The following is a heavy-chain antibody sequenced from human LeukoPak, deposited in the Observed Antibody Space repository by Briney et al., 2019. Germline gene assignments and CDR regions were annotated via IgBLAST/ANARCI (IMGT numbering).Heavy chain of an antibody. CDR2: IIPILGIA. V-gene: IGHV1-69*04. Sequence: GASVKVSYKASGGTFSSYAISWVRQAPGQGLEWMGRIIPILGIANYAQKFQGRVTITADKSTSTAYMELSSLRSEDTAVYYCARADPGYCSSTSCYVLDGWGQGTLVTVSS. CDR3: ARADPGYCSSTSCYVLDG. J-gene: IGHJ4*02. D-gene: IGHD2-2*01. CDR1: GGTFSSYA.